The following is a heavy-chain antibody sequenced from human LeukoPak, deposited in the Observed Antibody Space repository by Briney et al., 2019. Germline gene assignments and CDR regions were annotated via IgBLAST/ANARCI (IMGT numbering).Heavy chain of an antibody. CDR1: GGTFSSYA. Sequence: GSSVKVSCKASGGTFSSYAISWVRQAPGQGLEWMGRINPNSGGTNYAQKFQGRVTMTRDTSISTAYMELSRLRSDDTAVYYCARENPLLEVGATELLGDWGQGTLVTVSS. CDR2: INPNSGGT. J-gene: IGHJ4*02. D-gene: IGHD1-26*01. V-gene: IGHV1-2*06. CDR3: ARENPLLEVGATELLGD.